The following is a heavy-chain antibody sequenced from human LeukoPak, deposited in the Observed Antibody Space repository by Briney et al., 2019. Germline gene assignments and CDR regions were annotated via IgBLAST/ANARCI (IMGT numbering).Heavy chain of an antibody. CDR2: ISSSSSTI. D-gene: IGHD3-22*01. CDR1: GFTFSSYS. CDR3: AKDMIGDSSGYYFDY. V-gene: IGHV3-48*04. J-gene: IGHJ4*02. Sequence: PGGSLRLSCAASGFTFSSYSMNWVRQAPGKGLEWVSYISSSSSTIYYADSVKGRFTISRDNAKNSLYLQMNSLRAEDTALYYCAKDMIGDSSGYYFDYWGQGTLVTVSS.